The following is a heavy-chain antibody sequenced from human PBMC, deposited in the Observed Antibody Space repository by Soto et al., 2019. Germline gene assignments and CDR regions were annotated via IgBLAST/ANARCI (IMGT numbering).Heavy chain of an antibody. Sequence: GGSLRLSCAASGFTFSSYSMNWVRQAPGKGPEWLSGINSDGTISSYADSVKGRFTISRDNARNTLSLQMNSLRADDTAVYYCARLSGDHSAFFSYGMDAWGQGTTVTRLL. CDR2: INSDGTIS. CDR1: GFTFSSYS. CDR3: ARLSGDHSAFFSYGMDA. D-gene: IGHD2-21*01. V-gene: IGHV3-74*01. J-gene: IGHJ6*02.